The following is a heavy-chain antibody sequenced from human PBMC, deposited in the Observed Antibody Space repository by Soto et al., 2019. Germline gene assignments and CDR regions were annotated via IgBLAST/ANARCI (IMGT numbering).Heavy chain of an antibody. D-gene: IGHD2-15*01. V-gene: IGHV4-59*01. CDR1: GGSSSSYY. CDR3: ARCLYGSGGRCWFSYFDY. Sequence: SETLSLTCTVSGGSSSSYYWSWIRQPPGKGLEWIGYIYYSGSTNYNPSLKSRVTISVDTSKNQFSLKLSSVTAADPAVYYCARCLYGSGGRCWFSYFDYWGQGTLVTVSS. J-gene: IGHJ4*02. CDR2: IYYSGST.